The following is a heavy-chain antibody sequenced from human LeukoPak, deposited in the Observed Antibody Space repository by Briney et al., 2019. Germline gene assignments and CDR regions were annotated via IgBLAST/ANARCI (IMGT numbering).Heavy chain of an antibody. V-gene: IGHV3-23*01. J-gene: IGHJ4*02. D-gene: IGHD2-2*03. CDR3: APSRGLDMIFND. Sequence: GGSLRLSCAASGFTFSRIAMTWVRQVPGKGLEWVSSISGSGDIIYYADSVKGRFTISRDNSKNTLHVQMNSLRAEDTAVYYCAPSRGLDMIFNDWGQGTLVTVSS. CDR1: GFTFSRIA. CDR2: ISGSGDII.